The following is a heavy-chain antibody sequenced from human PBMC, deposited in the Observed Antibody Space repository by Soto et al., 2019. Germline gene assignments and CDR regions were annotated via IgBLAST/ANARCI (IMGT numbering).Heavy chain of an antibody. J-gene: IGHJ5*02. CDR2: IYYSGST. CDR3: ARRYQNCFDP. V-gene: IGHV4-39*01. CDR1: GGSISSSSYY. Sequence: PSDTPSLTSTVSGGSISSSSYYWGWISQPPGKGLEWIGSIYYSGSTYYNPSLKSRVTISVDTSKNQFSLKLSSVTAADTAVYYCARRYQNCFDPWLQVTSVTVSS. D-gene: IGHD2-2*01.